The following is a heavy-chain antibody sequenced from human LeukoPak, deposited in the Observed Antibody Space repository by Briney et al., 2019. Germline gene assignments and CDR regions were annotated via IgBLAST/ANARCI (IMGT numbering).Heavy chain of an antibody. Sequence: GGSLRLSCAASGFTFSSYAMHWVRQAPGKGLMWVSRMNGEGTTIDYADSVKGRFTVSRDYAKNTLFLQMNNLRTEDTALYFCATARSFRFEYWGQGSLVIVSA. V-gene: IGHV3-74*01. CDR2: MNGEGTTI. CDR3: ATARSFRFEY. CDR1: GFTFSSYA. D-gene: IGHD1-26*01. J-gene: IGHJ4*02.